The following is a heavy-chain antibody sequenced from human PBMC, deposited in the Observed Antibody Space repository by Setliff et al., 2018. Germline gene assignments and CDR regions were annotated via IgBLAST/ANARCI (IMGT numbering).Heavy chain of an antibody. CDR3: ARVTDFWGGPAPFDH. V-gene: IGHV4-59*01. Sequence: SETLSLTCSVSGDSMSGASIWSWIRQPPGRGLEFMGYVFPNGASKYDPSFKSRVTISVETFKNQVYLNLTSVTAADTAVYYCARVTDFWGGPAPFDHWSQGILVTVSS. CDR1: GDSMSGAS. D-gene: IGHD3-3*01. J-gene: IGHJ4*02. CDR2: VFPNGAS.